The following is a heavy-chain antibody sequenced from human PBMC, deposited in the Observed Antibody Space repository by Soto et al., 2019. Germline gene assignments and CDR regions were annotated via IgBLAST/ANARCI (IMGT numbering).Heavy chain of an antibody. Sequence: GGSLRLSCAASGFTFSSYAMSWVRQAPGKGLEWVSAISGSGGSTYYADSVKGRFTISRDNSKNTLYLQMHILRVEDTGVYFCAKGGYCSLFDIWGRATMVTVSS. J-gene: IGHJ3*02. V-gene: IGHV3-23*01. D-gene: IGHD2-15*01. CDR2: ISGSGGST. CDR3: AKGGYCSLFDI. CDR1: GFTFSSYA.